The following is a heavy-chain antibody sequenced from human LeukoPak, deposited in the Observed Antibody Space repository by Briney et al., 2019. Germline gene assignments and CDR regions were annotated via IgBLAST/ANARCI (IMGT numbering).Heavy chain of an antibody. V-gene: IGHV4-39*07. J-gene: IGHJ4*02. CDR3: ARYCRGSCWSFDS. CDR1: GGSISSGGYY. CDR2: IYYSGST. D-gene: IGHD2-15*01. Sequence: KTSETLSLTCTVSGGSISSGGYYWGWIRQPPGKGLEWIGTIYYSGSTYYNPSLKSRVTISVDTSKNQFSLSLSSVTAADTAMYYSARYCRGSCWSFDSWGQGALVTVSS.